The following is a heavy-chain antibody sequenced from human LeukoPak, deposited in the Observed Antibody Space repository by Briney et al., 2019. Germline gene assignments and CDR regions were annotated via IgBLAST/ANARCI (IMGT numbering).Heavy chain of an antibody. V-gene: IGHV3-53*01. D-gene: IGHD6-13*01. CDR2: IYSGGTT. J-gene: IGHJ4*02. CDR3: ARDPPGIAASVSGG. Sequence: GGSLRLSCTASGFTVSTNYMNWVSQVPGKGLEWVALIYSGGTTNYADSVKGRFTISRDNSKNTLYLQMTNVGVEDTAVYYCARDPPGIAASVSGGWGQGTLVTVSS. CDR1: GFTVSTNY.